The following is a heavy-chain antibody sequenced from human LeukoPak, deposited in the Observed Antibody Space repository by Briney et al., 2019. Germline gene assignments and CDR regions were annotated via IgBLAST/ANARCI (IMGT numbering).Heavy chain of an antibody. CDR3: ARKTPGTSVDV. Sequence: SETLSLTCTVSGGSISNSGHYWVWIRQPPGKGLEWIGTITNTGGTYSNPPLKSRVTISIDASKTQISLKLTSVTAADTAVFYCARKTPGTSVDVWGQGTPVTVSS. J-gene: IGHJ6*02. D-gene: IGHD3-10*01. CDR1: GGSISNSGHY. V-gene: IGHV4-39*01. CDR2: ITNTGGT.